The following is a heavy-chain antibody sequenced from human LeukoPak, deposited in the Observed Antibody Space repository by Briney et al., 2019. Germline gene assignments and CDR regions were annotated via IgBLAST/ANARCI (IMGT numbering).Heavy chain of an antibody. V-gene: IGHV3-23*01. J-gene: IGHJ4*02. CDR3: AKDRIAVAGADY. CDR2: ISGSGGST. D-gene: IGHD6-19*01. CDR1: GFTLSSYA. Sequence: GGSLRLSCAASGFTLSSYAMSWVRQAPGRGLEWVSAISGSGGSTYYADSVKGRFTISRDNSKNTLYLQMNSLRAEDTAVYYCAKDRIAVAGADYWGQGTLVTVSS.